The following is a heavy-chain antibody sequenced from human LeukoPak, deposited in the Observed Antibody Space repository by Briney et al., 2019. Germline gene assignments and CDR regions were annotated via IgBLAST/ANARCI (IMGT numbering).Heavy chain of an antibody. Sequence: ASVKVSCKASGYTFTTHYMHWVRQAPGQGLEWMGVINPSGGSTFYAQQFQGRVTLTRDTSTSTVYMEVRSLRSEDTAVYYCAREDGYNYDGPDFWGQGTLVTVSS. D-gene: IGHD5-24*01. CDR2: INPSGGST. V-gene: IGHV1-46*01. J-gene: IGHJ4*02. CDR1: GYTFTTHY. CDR3: AREDGYNYDGPDF.